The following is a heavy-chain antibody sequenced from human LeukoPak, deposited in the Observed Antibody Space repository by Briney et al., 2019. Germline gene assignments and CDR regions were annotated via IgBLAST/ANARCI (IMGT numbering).Heavy chain of an antibody. CDR2: INHSGST. J-gene: IGHJ6*02. CDR1: GGSFSGYY. V-gene: IGHV4-34*01. D-gene: IGHD3-22*01. CDR3: ARGLVSVYYDSSGYPPYGMDV. Sequence: SETLSLTCAVYGGSFSGYYWSWIRQPPGKGLEWIGEINHSGSTNYNPSLKSRVTISVDTSKNQFSLKLSPVTAADTAVYYCARGLVSVYYDSSGYPPYGMDVWGQGTTVTVSS.